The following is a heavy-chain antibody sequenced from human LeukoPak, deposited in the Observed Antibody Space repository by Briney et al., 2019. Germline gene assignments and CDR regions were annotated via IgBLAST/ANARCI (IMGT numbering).Heavy chain of an antibody. CDR3: TRGASRTFYFYDGMDV. V-gene: IGHV3-49*04. CDR1: GFTLGDYA. J-gene: IGHJ6*02. Sequence: GGSLRLSCTASGFTLGDYAMRWVRQAPGKGLEWVCIIRSKACSGSTEYAATVRGRVTISRDEYKRNVYMQMTSVKTEATDTYYCTRGASRTFYFYDGMDVWHQGPTVTVSS. CDR2: IRSKACSGST. D-gene: IGHD2-2*01.